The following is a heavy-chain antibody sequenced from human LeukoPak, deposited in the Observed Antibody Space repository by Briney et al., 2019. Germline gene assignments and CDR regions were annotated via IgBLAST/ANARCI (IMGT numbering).Heavy chain of an antibody. V-gene: IGHV4-59*01. Sequence: SETLSLTCTVSGGSIGTCYWSWIRQPPGKGLEWIGYIYNSGSTNNNPSLKSRVTISGDTSKNQFSLKLTSVTAADTAVYYCARSRDGYNLDYWGQGTLVTVSS. D-gene: IGHD5-24*01. CDR1: GGSIGTCY. J-gene: IGHJ4*02. CDR3: ARSRDGYNLDY. CDR2: IYNSGST.